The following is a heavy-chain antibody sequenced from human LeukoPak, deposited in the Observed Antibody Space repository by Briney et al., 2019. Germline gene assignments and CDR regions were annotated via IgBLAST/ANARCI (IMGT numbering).Heavy chain of an antibody. Sequence: PSETLSLTCAVSGGSISSGGYSWSWIRQPPGKGLEWIGYTYHSGSTYYNPSLKSRVTISVDRSKNQFSLKLSSVTAADTAVYYCARVTSEMYYFGSGSNYYGMDVWGQGTTVTVSS. CDR1: GGSISSGGYS. J-gene: IGHJ6*02. V-gene: IGHV4-30-2*01. D-gene: IGHD3-10*01. CDR3: ARVTSEMYYFGSGSNYYGMDV. CDR2: TYHSGST.